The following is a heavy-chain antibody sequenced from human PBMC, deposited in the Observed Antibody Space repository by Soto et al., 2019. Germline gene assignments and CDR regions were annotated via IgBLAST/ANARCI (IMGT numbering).Heavy chain of an antibody. V-gene: IGHV4-39*01. CDR3: ARLWLYYYYMDV. Sequence: VSCDTSINLAYYRGRKSQPPGQGLEWIGSIYYSGTTYYNPSLKSRVTISVDTSRNQFSLKLTSVTAADTAVYYCARLWLYYYYMDVWGTGTTVTVSS. J-gene: IGHJ6*03. CDR2: IYYSGTT. CDR1: CDTSINLAYY. D-gene: IGHD3-16*01.